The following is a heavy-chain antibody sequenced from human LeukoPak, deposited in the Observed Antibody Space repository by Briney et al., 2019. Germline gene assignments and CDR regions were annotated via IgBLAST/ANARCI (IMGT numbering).Heavy chain of an antibody. V-gene: IGHV5-10-1*01. J-gene: IGHJ1*01. CDR3: ARHMSVGAPAHFQH. CDR2: IDPSDSYT. D-gene: IGHD1-26*01. CDR1: GYSFISYW. Sequence: GESLKISCKGAGYSFISYWISWVRQMPGKGLEWMGRIDPSDSYTNYSPSFQGHVTISADKSISTAYLQWSSLKASDTAMYYCARHMSVGAPAHFQHWGQGTLVTVSS.